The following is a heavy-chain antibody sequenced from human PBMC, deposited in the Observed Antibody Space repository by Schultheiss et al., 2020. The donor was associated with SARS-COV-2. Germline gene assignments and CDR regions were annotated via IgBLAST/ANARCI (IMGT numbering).Heavy chain of an antibody. CDR1: GGSFSGYY. V-gene: IGHV4-34*01. J-gene: IGHJ3*02. CDR3: ARAVTTMDDAFDI. CDR2: INLSGST. Sequence: SQTLSLTCAVYGGSFSGYYWSWIRQPPGKGLEWIGEINLSGSTNYNPSLKSRVTISVDTSKNQFSLKLSSVTAADTAVYYCARAVTTMDDAFDIWGQGTMVTVSS. D-gene: IGHD4-11*01.